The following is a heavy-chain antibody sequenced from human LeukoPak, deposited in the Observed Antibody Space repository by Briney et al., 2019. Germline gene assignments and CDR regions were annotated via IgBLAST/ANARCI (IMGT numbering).Heavy chain of an antibody. Sequence: SETLSLTCAVYGGSFSDYYWSWIRQPPGKGLEWVGEINHSGSTNYNPSLKSRVTISVDTSKNQFSLKLSSVTAADTAVYYCARARTTMIVPSVHFRRIEAFDIWGQGTMVTVCS. CDR2: INHSGST. CDR3: ARARTTMIVPSVHFRRIEAFDI. J-gene: IGHJ3*02. V-gene: IGHV4-34*01. D-gene: IGHD3-22*01. CDR1: GGSFSDYY.